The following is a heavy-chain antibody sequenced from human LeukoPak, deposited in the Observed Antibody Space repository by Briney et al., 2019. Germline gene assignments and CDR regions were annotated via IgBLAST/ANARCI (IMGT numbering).Heavy chain of an antibody. Sequence: GGSLRLSCAASGFTFSSYEMNWVRQAPGKGLEWVSHISSSGNTIYYTDSVKGRFTISRDNPKNLLYLQMNSLKAEDTAIYYCARTVARIGYWGQGTLVAVSS. CDR2: ISSSGNTI. D-gene: IGHD4-23*01. V-gene: IGHV3-48*03. CDR1: GFTFSSYE. CDR3: ARTVARIGY. J-gene: IGHJ4*02.